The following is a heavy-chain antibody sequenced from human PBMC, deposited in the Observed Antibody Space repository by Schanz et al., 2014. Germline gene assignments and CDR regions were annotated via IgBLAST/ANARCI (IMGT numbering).Heavy chain of an antibody. J-gene: IGHJ4*02. D-gene: IGHD1-26*01. CDR1: GFTFSNYV. V-gene: IGHV3-48*01. CDR2: ISGSSRTI. CDR3: ARGGSGSHYRLDY. Sequence: EVQLLESGGGLVQPGGSLRLSCAASGFTFSNYVMSWVRQAPGKGLEWVSYISGSSRTIYYADSMKGRFTVSRDNAENALYLQMNSLRAEDTGLYFCARGGSGSHYRLDYWGQGTLVTVSS.